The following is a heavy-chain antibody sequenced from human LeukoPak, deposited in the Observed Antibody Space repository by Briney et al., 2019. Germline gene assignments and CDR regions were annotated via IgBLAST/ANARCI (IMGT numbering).Heavy chain of an antibody. D-gene: IGHD5-18*01. J-gene: IGHJ4*02. CDR1: GGSISSYY. CDR3: ARVLGYSYGYPFDY. V-gene: IGHV4-59*01. Sequence: SETLSLTCTDSGGSISSYYWSWIRQPPGKGLEWIGYIHYSGSTNYNPSLKSRVTISLDTSKNQFSLKLSSVTAADTAVYYCARVLGYSYGYPFDYWGQGTLVTVSS. CDR2: IHYSGST.